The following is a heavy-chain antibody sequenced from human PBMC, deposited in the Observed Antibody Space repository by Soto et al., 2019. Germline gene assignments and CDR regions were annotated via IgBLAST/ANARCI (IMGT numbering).Heavy chain of an antibody. CDR2: ISAYNGNT. D-gene: IGHD3-10*01. Sequence: QVQLVQSGAEVKKPGASVKVSCKASGYTFTTYGITWVRQAPGQGLEWMGWISAYNGNTNYAQKLQGGVTMTTDTSTSTAYVELRSLRSDDTAVYYCARWGSITMVRGVIPSDYWGQGTLVTVSS. CDR1: GYTFTTYG. V-gene: IGHV1-18*01. J-gene: IGHJ4*02. CDR3: ARWGSITMVRGVIPSDY.